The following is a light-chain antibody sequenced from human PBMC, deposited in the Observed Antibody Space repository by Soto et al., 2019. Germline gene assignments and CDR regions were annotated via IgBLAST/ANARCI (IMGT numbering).Light chain of an antibody. V-gene: IGKV1-5*01. CDR2: DAS. CDR3: LQYSSHSWT. Sequence: DIQMTQSPSSLSPSVGDRVTITCRASRSISDWLAWYQQKPGKAPELLIFDASNLKSGVSSRFSGSGSGTEFTLTISWLQPDDVATYYCLQYSSHSWTFGQGTKVEIK. J-gene: IGKJ1*01. CDR1: RSISDW.